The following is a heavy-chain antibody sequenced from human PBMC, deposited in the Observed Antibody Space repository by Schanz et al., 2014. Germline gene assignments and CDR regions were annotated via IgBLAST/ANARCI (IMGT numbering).Heavy chain of an antibody. Sequence: QVQLQESGPGLVKPSETLSLTCTVSGGSISTYYWSWIRQPAGKGLEWIGYIYHSGSTNYNPSLKSRVTISVHPPKTPFPLKLSSVTAADTAVYYCARQPTVTAVRYFDLWGRGTLVTVSS. D-gene: IGHD4-17*01. CDR1: GGSISTYY. CDR3: ARQPTVTAVRYFDL. V-gene: IGHV4-59*08. J-gene: IGHJ2*01. CDR2: IYHSGST.